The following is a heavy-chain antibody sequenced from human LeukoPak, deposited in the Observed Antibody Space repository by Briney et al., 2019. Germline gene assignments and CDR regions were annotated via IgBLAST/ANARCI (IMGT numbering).Heavy chain of an antibody. CDR3: ARDKSGWARDY. Sequence: GGSLRLSCVVSGFTLSNSSMSWVRQAPGRGLEWVSSISSHRSIYAESVRGRFTISRDTAKNSLYLQMNSLGAEDSALYYCARDKSGWARDYWGQGTLVTVSA. CDR1: GFTLSNSS. J-gene: IGHJ4*02. V-gene: IGHV3-69-1*01. D-gene: IGHD6-19*01. CDR2: ISSHRSI.